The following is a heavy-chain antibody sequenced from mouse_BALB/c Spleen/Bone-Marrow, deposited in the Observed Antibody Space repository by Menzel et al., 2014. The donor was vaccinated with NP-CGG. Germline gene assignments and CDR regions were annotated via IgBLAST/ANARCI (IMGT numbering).Heavy chain of an antibody. Sequence: VQLQQPGPELVKPGASVKISCKTSGYTFTEYTMHWVKQGHGKSLEWIGGINPNNGATSYNQKFKGKAALTVDKSSSTAYMERRSLTSEDSAVYFCARRQFGPAWFAYWGQGTLVTVSA. J-gene: IGHJ3*01. V-gene: IGHV1-22*01. CDR2: INPNNGAT. CDR3: ARRQFGPAWFAY. D-gene: IGHD6-1*01. CDR1: GYTFTEYT.